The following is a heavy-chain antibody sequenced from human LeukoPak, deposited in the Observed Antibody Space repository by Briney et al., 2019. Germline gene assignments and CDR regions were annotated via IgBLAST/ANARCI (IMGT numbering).Heavy chain of an antibody. CDR3: ARDRSYYNYVGYFDY. J-gene: IGHJ4*02. D-gene: IGHD1-26*01. Sequence: ASVTVSCKASGYTFTSYGISWVRQAPGQGLEWMGWISAYNGNTNYAQKLQGRVTMTTDTSTSTAYMELRSLRSDDTAVYYCARDRSYYNYVGYFDYWGQGTLVTVSS. CDR2: ISAYNGNT. V-gene: IGHV1-18*01. CDR1: GYTFTSYG.